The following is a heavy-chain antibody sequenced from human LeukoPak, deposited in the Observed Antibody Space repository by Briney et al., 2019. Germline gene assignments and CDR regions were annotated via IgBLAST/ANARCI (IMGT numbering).Heavy chain of an antibody. J-gene: IGHJ4*02. Sequence: PSETLSLTCTVSGGSISSSSYYWGWIRQPPGKGLEWIGSIYYSGSTYYNPSLKSRVTISVDTSKNQFSLKLSSVTAADTAVYYCRGYYYGSGSFDYWGQGTLVTVSS. CDR1: GGSISSSSYY. V-gene: IGHV4-39*07. D-gene: IGHD3-10*01. CDR3: RGYYYGSGSFDY. CDR2: IYYSGST.